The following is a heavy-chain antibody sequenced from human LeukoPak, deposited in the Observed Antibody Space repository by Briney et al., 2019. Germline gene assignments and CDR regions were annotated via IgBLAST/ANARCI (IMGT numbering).Heavy chain of an antibody. CDR3: ASLFGEVGVVVPAATNWFDP. CDR1: GGSISSSSYY. J-gene: IGHJ5*02. D-gene: IGHD2-2*01. CDR2: IYYSGST. Sequence: PSETLSLTCTVSGGSISSSSYYWGWIRQPPGKGLEWIGSIYYSGSTYYNPSLKSRVTISVDTSKNQFSLKLSSVTAADTAVYYCASLFGEVGVVVPAATNWFDPWGQGTLVTVSS. V-gene: IGHV4-39*01.